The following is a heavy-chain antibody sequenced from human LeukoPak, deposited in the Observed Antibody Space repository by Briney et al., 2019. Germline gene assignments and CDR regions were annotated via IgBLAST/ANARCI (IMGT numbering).Heavy chain of an antibody. CDR3: VRHYRLNTGFDY. CDR1: GGSISSRSYY. D-gene: IGHD1-1*01. J-gene: IGHJ4*02. Sequence: SETLSLTCIVSGGSISSRSYYWGWIRQPPGKGLEWIGSIFNSGSTYYNSSLQSRVTISVDMSKNQFSLRLSSVTAADTAVYYCVRHYRLNTGFDYWGQGTLVTVSS. V-gene: IGHV4-39*01. CDR2: IFNSGST.